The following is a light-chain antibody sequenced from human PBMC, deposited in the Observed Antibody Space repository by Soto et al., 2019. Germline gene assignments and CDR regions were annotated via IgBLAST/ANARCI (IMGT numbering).Light chain of an antibody. J-gene: IGKJ2*01. CDR2: AAS. CDR3: PQSYSTPPST. Sequence: DIQMTQSPSSLSASVGDSVTITCRASQSISSYLNWYKQKPGKAPKLLIYAASSLQSGVPSRFSGSGSGTDFTPTISSLQPEDFATYYCPQSYSTPPSTFGQGNKLEIK. V-gene: IGKV1-39*01. CDR1: QSISSY.